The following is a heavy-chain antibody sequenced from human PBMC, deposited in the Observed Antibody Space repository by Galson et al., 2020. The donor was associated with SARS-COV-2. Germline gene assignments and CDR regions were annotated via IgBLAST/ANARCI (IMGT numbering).Heavy chain of an antibody. CDR3: ARGTVVEADNYYFYGMDV. CDR1: GGSFSGYY. J-gene: IGHJ6*02. Sequence: SATLSLTCAVYGGSFSGYYWRWISQPPGKGLEWIGEINHSGSTNYNPSLKSRVTISVDTSKNQFSLKRRSVTAADTAVYYCARGTVVEADNYYFYGMDVWGQGTTVTVSS. D-gene: IGHD2-15*01. V-gene: IGHV4-34*01. CDR2: INHSGST.